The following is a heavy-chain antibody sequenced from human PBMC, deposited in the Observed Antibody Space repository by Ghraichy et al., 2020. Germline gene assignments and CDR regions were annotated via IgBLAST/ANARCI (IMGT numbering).Heavy chain of an antibody. Sequence: GGSLRLSCAASGFTVSSNYMSWVRQAPGKGLEWVSVIYSADNTYYADSVRGRFTISRDNSKNTLYLQMNNLRAADTAVYYCARISQETAGTKFDFWGQGTLVTVSS. V-gene: IGHV3-53*01. CDR1: GFTVSSNY. D-gene: IGHD6-13*01. CDR2: IYSADNT. J-gene: IGHJ4*02. CDR3: ARISQETAGTKFDF.